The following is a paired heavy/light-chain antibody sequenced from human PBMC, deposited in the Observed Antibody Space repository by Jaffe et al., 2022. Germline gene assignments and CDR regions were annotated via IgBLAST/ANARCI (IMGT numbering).Light chain of an antibody. CDR3: QQRSNWPRT. Sequence: EIVLTQSPATLSLSPGERATLSCRASQSVSSYLAWYRQKPGQPPRLLIYDASNRAAGIPARFSGSGSGTDFTLTISSLAPEDFAVYYCQQRSNWPRTFGQGTKVEIK. J-gene: IGKJ1*01. V-gene: IGKV3-11*01. CDR1: QSVSSY. CDR2: DAS.
Heavy chain of an antibody. Sequence: EVQLLESGGGLVQPGGSLRLSCAASGFTFSSYAMSWVRQAPGKGLEWVSTISDISDVSISTYYADSVKGRFTIYRDNSKNTLYLQMNSLRAEDTAVYYCAKESVYSGQLYFDYWGQGTLVTVSS. CDR1: GFTFSSYA. CDR3: AKESVYSGQLYFDY. J-gene: IGHJ4*02. D-gene: IGHD2-8*01. V-gene: IGHV3-23*01. CDR2: ISDISDVSIST.